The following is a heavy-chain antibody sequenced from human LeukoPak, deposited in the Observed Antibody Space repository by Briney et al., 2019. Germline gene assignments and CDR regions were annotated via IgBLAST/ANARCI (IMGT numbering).Heavy chain of an antibody. V-gene: IGHV1-18*04. J-gene: IGHJ4*02. CDR3: ARDGEVIAVAETSFDY. CDR2: ISAYNGNT. Sequence: SVKVSCQASGYTFTSYGISWVRQAPAQGLDGMGWISAYNGNTNYAQKLQGRVTMTTDTSTSTAYMELRSLRSDDTAVYYCARDGEVIAVAETSFDYWGQGTLVTVSS. CDR1: GYTFTSYG. D-gene: IGHD6-19*01.